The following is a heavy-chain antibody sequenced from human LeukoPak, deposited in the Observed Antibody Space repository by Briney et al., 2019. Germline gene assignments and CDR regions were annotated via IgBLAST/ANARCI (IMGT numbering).Heavy chain of an antibody. V-gene: IGHV4-61*08. Sequence: PSETLSLTCTLSGGSVSSGDYYWSWIRQPPGKGLEWIGYTSYSGSTNYNPSLKSRITISIDTSKNQFFLKFSSVTAADTAVYFCASGRGYSGSFFYYFDSWDQGTLATVSS. CDR1: GGSVSSGDYY. J-gene: IGHJ4*02. D-gene: IGHD1-26*01. CDR3: ASGRGYSGSFFYYFDS. CDR2: TSYSGST.